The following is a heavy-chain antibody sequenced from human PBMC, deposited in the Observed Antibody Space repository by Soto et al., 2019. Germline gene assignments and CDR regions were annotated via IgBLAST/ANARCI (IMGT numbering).Heavy chain of an antibody. CDR1: GFTFSSYG. Sequence: QVQLVESGGGVVQPGRSLRLSCAASGFTFSSYGMHWVRQAPGKGLEWVAVISYDGSNKYYADSVKGRFTISRDNSKNTLYPQMNSLRAEDTAVYYCAKVGVLNDWAFFDYWGQGTLVTVSS. V-gene: IGHV3-30*18. CDR2: ISYDGSNK. J-gene: IGHJ4*02. D-gene: IGHD1-1*01. CDR3: AKVGVLNDWAFFDY.